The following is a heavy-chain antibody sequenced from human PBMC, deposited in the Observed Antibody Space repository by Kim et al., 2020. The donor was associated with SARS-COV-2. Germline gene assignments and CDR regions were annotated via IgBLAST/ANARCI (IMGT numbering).Heavy chain of an antibody. Sequence: GGSLRLSCAASGFTFDDYAMHWVRQAPGKGLEWVSGISWNSGSIGYADSVKGRFTISRDNAKNSLYLQMNSLRAEDTALYYCAKAAKGYSGYDLSYWGQGTLVTVSS. D-gene: IGHD5-12*01. J-gene: IGHJ4*02. V-gene: IGHV3-9*01. CDR2: ISWNSGSI. CDR3: AKAAKGYSGYDLSY. CDR1: GFTFDDYA.